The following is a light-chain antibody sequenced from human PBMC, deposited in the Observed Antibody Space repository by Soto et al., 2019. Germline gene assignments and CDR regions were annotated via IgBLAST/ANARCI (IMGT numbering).Light chain of an antibody. CDR3: QVWDSDSDHWV. CDR1: KLADKS. CDR2: DDR. Sequence: SYELTQAPSVSVAPGQRARITCAGNKLADKSVHWYQQKPGKAPGLVVYDDRDRPSGVPERFSGTNSDNLAARTIFRVEAGDEADYFCQVWDSDSDHWVFGGGTTLTVL. V-gene: IGLV3-21*02. J-gene: IGLJ3*02.